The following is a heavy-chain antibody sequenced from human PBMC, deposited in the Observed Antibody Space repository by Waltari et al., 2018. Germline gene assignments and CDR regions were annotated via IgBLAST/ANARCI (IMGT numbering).Heavy chain of an antibody. CDR2: IYYSGST. J-gene: IGHJ3*01. V-gene: IGHV4-59*01. D-gene: IGHD1-7*01. Sequence: QLQLQESGPGLVKPSETLSLTCAVYGGSFSGYYWSWIRQPPGKGLEWIGYIYYSGSTNYIPSLKSRVTLSINTSNNQFSLKLTSVTAADTAVYYCASLGRYTWNYYAFDVWGQGTKVTVSS. CDR3: ASLGRYTWNYYAFDV. CDR1: GGSFSGYY.